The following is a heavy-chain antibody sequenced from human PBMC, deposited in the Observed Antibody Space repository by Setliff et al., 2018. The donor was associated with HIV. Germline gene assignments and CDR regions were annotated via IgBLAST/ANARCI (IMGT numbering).Heavy chain of an antibody. Sequence: LSLSCAASGFTVDTGAMIWVRQAPGKGLEWVAKIKQDGSAEYYVDSVKGRFTISRDNAKNSLYLQMNSLRAEDTAVYYCARPTNIDTLYYGSQSFYMYYYGMDVWGQGTTVTVSS. V-gene: IGHV3-7*01. CDR2: IKQDGSAE. D-gene: IGHD3-10*01. CDR3: ARPTNIDTLYYGSQSFYMYYYGMDV. CDR1: GFTVDTGA. J-gene: IGHJ6*02.